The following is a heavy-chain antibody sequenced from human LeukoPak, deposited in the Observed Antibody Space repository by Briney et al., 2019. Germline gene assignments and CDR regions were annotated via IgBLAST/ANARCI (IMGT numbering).Heavy chain of an antibody. Sequence: SETLSLTCTVSGGSISSGSYYWSWIRQPAGKGLEWIGRIYTSGSTNYNPPLKSRVTISVDTSKNQFSLKLSSVTAADTAVYYCARETYYYDSSGYYGLDYWGQGTLVTVSS. CDR1: GGSISSGSYY. CDR2: IYTSGST. V-gene: IGHV4-61*02. CDR3: ARETYYYDSSGYYGLDY. D-gene: IGHD3-22*01. J-gene: IGHJ4*02.